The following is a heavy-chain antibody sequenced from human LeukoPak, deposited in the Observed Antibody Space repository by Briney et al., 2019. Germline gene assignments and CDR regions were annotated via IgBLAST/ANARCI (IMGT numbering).Heavy chain of an antibody. V-gene: IGHV3-23*01. CDR3: ARAGPSGSYYTTFFYGLDV. D-gene: IGHD3-10*01. CDR1: GLTFSNYA. CDR2: ISGSGDDA. J-gene: IGHJ6*02. Sequence: GGSLRLSCAASGLTFSNYAMSWVRQAPGKGLEWVSAISGSGDDAYYADSVKGRFTISRDNSKNTLYPQMNSLRAEDTAVYYCARAGPSGSYYTTFFYGLDVWGQGTTVTVSS.